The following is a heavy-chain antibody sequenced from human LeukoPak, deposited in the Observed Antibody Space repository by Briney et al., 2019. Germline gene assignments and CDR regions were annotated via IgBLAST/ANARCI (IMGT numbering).Heavy chain of an antibody. CDR3: SKRGKGSGCGY. CDR1: GFTFSSYA. J-gene: IGHJ4*02. Sequence: GGSLRLSCAASGFTFSSYAMSWVRQAPGKGLEWVSAISGSGGSTYYADSVKGRFTISRDNSKNTLYLQMNSLRAQDTAVYYCSKRGKGSGCGYCGQRALVTVSS. V-gene: IGHV3-23*01. D-gene: IGHD3-10*01. CDR2: ISGSGGST.